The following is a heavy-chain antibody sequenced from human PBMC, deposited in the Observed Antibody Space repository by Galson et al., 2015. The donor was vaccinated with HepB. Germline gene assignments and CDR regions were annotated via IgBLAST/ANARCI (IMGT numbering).Heavy chain of an antibody. CDR2: ISYDENNE. CDR3: AKDGGFPYCSSTFCPKQYGIDS. V-gene: IGHV3-30*18. J-gene: IGHJ5*01. D-gene: IGHD2-2*01. Sequence: SLRLSCAASGFTFSTYGMHWVRQAPGKGLEWVAVISYDENNEYYSDSVKGRFTISRDNSKNTLYLQMNSLRAEDTAVYYCAKDGGFPYCSSTFCPKQYGIDSWGQGTLVTVSS. CDR1: GFTFSTYG.